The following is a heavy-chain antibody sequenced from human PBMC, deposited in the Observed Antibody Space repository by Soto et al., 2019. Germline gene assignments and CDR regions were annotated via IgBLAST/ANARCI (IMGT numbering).Heavy chain of an antibody. CDR2: IFPSDSDT. CDR3: ARKDKSGXFNWFDP. CDR1: GYRFTSYW. V-gene: IGHV5-51*01. J-gene: IGHJ5*02. Sequence: GESLKISCRTSGYRFTSYWIAWVRQMPGKGLEWMGIIFPSDSDTRYSPSFQGQVTISADRSTSTVFLQWASLKASDTAVYFCARKDKSGXFNWFDPWGQGTLVTAPQ. D-gene: IGHD2-21*02.